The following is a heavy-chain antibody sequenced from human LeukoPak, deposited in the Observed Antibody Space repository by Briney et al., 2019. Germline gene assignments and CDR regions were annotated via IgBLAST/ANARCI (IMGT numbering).Heavy chain of an antibody. Sequence: GGSLRLSCAASGFTFSSYAMSWVRQAPGKGLEWVSAISGSGGSTYYADSVKGRFTISRDNSKNTLYLQMNSLRAEDTAVYHCARRYCSTCPTGHAFDLWGQGTMVTVSS. J-gene: IGHJ3*01. CDR2: ISGSGGST. CDR1: GFTFSSYA. CDR3: ARRYCSTCPTGHAFDL. D-gene: IGHD2-2*01. V-gene: IGHV3-23*01.